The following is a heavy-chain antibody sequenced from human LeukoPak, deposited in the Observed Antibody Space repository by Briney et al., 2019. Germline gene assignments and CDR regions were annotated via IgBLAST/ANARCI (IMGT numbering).Heavy chain of an antibody. J-gene: IGHJ6*03. CDR1: GYTFTGCY. CDR2: MNPNSGNT. Sequence: ASVKVSCKASGYTFTGCYMHRVRQATGQGLEWMGWMNPNSGNTGYAQKFQGRVTITRNTSISTAYMELSSLRSEDTAVYCCARVSKAGSYYYYYYMDVWGKGTTVTVSS. D-gene: IGHD6-6*01. V-gene: IGHV1-8*03. CDR3: ARVSKAGSYYYYYYMDV.